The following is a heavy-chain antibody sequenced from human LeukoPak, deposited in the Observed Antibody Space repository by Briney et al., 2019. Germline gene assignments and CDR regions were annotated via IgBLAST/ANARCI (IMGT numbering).Heavy chain of an antibody. D-gene: IGHD3/OR15-3a*01. CDR1: GYTFTGYY. V-gene: IGHV1-2*06. Sequence: GASVKVSCKASGYTFTGYYMHWVRQAPGQGLEWMGRINRNSGGTNYAQMFQRRVTMPRDTSISTAYMELSRLRSDDTAVYYCARGPVTYYCMDVWGKGTTVTVSS. CDR2: INRNSGGT. J-gene: IGHJ6*03. CDR3: ARGPVTYYCMDV.